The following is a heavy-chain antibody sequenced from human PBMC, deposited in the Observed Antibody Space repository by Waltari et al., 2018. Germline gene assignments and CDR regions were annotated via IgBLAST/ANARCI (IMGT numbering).Heavy chain of an antibody. D-gene: IGHD6-6*01. J-gene: IGHJ6*02. V-gene: IGHV3-21*02. Sequence: EVQLVESGGGLFKPGGSLGLSCAASGFTFSDHSFTWVRQAPGKGLEWVSSISSGSTYIFYSDLVKGRFFISRDNANNSLYLQMNSLTAEDTAVYYCARANSRHTQEYHGMDVWGQGTTITVSS. CDR1: GFTFSDHS. CDR2: ISSGSTYI. CDR3: ARANSRHTQEYHGMDV.